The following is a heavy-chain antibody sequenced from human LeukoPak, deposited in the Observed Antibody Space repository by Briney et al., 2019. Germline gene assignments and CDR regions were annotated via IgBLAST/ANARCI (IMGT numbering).Heavy chain of an antibody. V-gene: IGHV1-69*06. J-gene: IGHJ4*02. CDR1: GGTFSSYA. CDR3: ASQLWFGEFNYFDY. CDR2: IIPIFGTA. D-gene: IGHD3-10*01. Sequence: ASVKVSCKASGGTFSSYAISWVRQAPGQGLEWMGGIIPIFGTANYAQKFQGRVTITADKSTSTAYMELSSLRSEDTAVYYCASQLWFGEFNYFDYWGQGTLVTVSS.